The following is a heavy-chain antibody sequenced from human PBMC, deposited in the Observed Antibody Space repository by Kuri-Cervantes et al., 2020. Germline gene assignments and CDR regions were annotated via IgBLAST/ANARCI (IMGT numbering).Heavy chain of an antibody. CDR3: AKAAYCSGGSCYVIDYYYGMDV. V-gene: IGHV3-23*01. D-gene: IGHD2-15*01. J-gene: IGHJ6*02. CDR2: ISGSGGST. CDR1: GLTFSSYA. Sequence: GGSLRLSCAASGLTFSSYAMSWVRQAPGKGLEWVSAISGSGGSTYYADSVKGRFTISRDNSKNTLYLQMNSLRAEDTAVYYCAKAAYCSGGSCYVIDYYYGMDVWGQGTTVTVSS.